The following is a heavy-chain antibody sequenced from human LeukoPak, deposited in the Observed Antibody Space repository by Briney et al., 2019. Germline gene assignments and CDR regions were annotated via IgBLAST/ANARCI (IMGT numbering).Heavy chain of an antibody. D-gene: IGHD2-21*02. CDR1: GGTFSSYA. CDR2: IIPIFGTA. CDR3: ARVAVTAYDRWFDP. J-gene: IGHJ5*02. Sequence: SVKVSCKASGGTFSSYAISWVRQSPGQGLEWMGGIIPIFGTANYAQKFQGRVTITADESTSTAYMELSSLRSEDTAVYYCARVAVTAYDRWFDPWGQGTLVTVSS. V-gene: IGHV1-69*01.